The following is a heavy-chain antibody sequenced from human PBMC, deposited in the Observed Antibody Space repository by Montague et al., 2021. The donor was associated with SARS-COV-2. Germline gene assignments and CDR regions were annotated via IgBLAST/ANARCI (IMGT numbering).Heavy chain of an antibody. CDR2: ISEIGST. V-gene: IGHV4-59*01. D-gene: IGHD5-12*01. Sequence: SETLSLTCTVSGGSINNYYWGWIRQPPGKALEYIAYISEIGSTHRNPALKSRVTISVDPSRNQFYLDVNSVTAADPAVYYCARLQGGRRFRDYWGQGTLVTVPS. J-gene: IGHJ4*02. CDR3: ARLQGGRRFRDY. CDR1: GGSINNYY.